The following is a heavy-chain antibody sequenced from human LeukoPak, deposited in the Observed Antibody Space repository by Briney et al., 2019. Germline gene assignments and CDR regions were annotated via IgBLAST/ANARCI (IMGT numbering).Heavy chain of an antibody. CDR3: ARMVQGGYFDS. D-gene: IGHD3-10*01. J-gene: IGHJ4*02. CDR1: GGSISVSGYF. Sequence: SETLSLTCTVSGGSISVSGYFWSFIRQSPGQGLEWIGYIFYSGSTNYNSSLKSRVTISVATSKNQFSLNLSSVTAADTAVYYCARMVQGGYFDSWGQGILVTVSS. V-gene: IGHV4-61*08. CDR2: IFYSGST.